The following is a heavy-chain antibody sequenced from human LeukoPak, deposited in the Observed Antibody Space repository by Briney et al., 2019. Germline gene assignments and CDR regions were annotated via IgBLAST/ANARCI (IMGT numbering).Heavy chain of an antibody. J-gene: IGHJ5*02. CDR1: GGTFSSYA. CDR3: ARGVVAATDNWFDP. V-gene: IGHV1-69*01. Sequence: SVMVSCKASGGTFSSYAISWVRQAPGQGLEWMGGIIPIFGTANYAQKFQGRVTITADESTSTAYMELSSLRSEDTAVYYCARGVVAATDNWFDPWGQGTLVTVSS. CDR2: IIPIFGTA. D-gene: IGHD2-15*01.